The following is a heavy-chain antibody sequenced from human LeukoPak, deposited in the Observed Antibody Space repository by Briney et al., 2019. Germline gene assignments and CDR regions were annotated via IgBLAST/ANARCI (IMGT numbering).Heavy chain of an antibody. J-gene: IGHJ4*02. CDR2: IYYSGST. Sequence: SETLSLTCTVSGGSVSSGSYYWSWIRQPPGKGLEWIGYIYYSGSTNYNPSLKSRVTISVDTSKNQFSLWLSSVTAADTAVYYCARQTFGDHARIDYWGQGTLVTVSS. D-gene: IGHD4-17*01. V-gene: IGHV4-61*01. CDR3: ARQTFGDHARIDY. CDR1: GGSVSSGSYY.